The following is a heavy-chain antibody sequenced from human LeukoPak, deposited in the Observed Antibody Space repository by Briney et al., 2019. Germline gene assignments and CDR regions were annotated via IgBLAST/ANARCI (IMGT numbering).Heavy chain of an antibody. CDR2: IINKANSSTT. V-gene: IGHV3-72*01. J-gene: IGHJ4*02. Sequence: GGSLRLSCVPSGFTFTDHYMDWVRPAPGKGREWVGRIINKANSSTTEYAASVKGRFTISRDDSKNSLYLQMNSLKCEDTAVYYCAREWDSGSYYLGYFDYWGQGTLVTVSS. CDR3: AREWDSGSYYLGYFDY. CDR1: GFTFTDHY. D-gene: IGHD1-26*01.